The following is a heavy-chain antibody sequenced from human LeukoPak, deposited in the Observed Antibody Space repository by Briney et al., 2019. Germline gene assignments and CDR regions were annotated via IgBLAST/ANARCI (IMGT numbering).Heavy chain of an antibody. D-gene: IGHD3-22*01. J-gene: IGHJ3*02. CDR3: ARGPFGYYYDMVGAFDI. V-gene: IGHV1-18*01. CDR2: ISAYNGNT. Sequence: ASVKVSCKASGYTFTSYGISWVPQAPGHGLEWMGWISAYNGNTNYAQKLQGRVTMTTDTSTSTAYMELRSLRSDDTAVYYCARGPFGYYYDMVGAFDIWGQGTMVTVSS. CDR1: GYTFTSYG.